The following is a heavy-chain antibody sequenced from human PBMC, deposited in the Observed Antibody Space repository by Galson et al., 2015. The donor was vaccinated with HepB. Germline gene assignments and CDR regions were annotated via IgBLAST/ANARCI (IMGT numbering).Heavy chain of an antibody. CDR1: GFTFSSYS. CDR3: ARVKLYGSGSYYNGMDV. CDR2: ISSSSSYI. D-gene: IGHD3-10*01. V-gene: IGHV3-21*01. J-gene: IGHJ6*02. Sequence: SLRLSCAASGFTFSSYSMNWVRQAPGKGLEWVSSISSSSSYIYYADSVKGRFTISRDNAKNSLYLQMNSLRAEDTAVYYCARVKLYGSGSYYNGMDVWGQGTTVTVSS.